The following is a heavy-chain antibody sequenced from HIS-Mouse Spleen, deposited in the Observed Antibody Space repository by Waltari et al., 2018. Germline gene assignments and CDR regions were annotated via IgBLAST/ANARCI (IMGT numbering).Heavy chain of an antibody. Sequence: QVQLVQSGAEVKKPGASVKVSCKASGYTFTGSYMHWVLHAPGQGLEWMGWINPNSGGTNYAQKFQGRVTMTRDTSISTAYMELSRLRSDDTAVYYCARGRYSSSWYYFDYWGQGTLVTVSS. D-gene: IGHD6-13*01. CDR3: ARGRYSSSWYYFDY. CDR2: INPNSGGT. J-gene: IGHJ4*02. CDR1: GYTFTGSY. V-gene: IGHV1-2*02.